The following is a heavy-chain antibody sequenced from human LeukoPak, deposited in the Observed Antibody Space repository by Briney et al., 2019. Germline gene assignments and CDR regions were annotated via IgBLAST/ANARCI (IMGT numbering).Heavy chain of an antibody. V-gene: IGHV3-30*02. CDR3: AKDLHGGYSSDY. J-gene: IGHJ4*02. D-gene: IGHD4-23*01. Sequence: GGSLRLSCAASGFTFNNIGMHWVRQAPGKGLEFVSFIDFEGVDKYYADSVKGRFTISKDYSKATLYLQMHSLRPEDTAIYYCAKDLHGGYSSDYWGQGTLVTVSS. CDR1: GFTFNNIG. CDR2: IDFEGVDK.